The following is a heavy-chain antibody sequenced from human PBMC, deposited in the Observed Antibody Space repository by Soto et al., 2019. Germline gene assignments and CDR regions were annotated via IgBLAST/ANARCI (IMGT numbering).Heavy chain of an antibody. CDR2: IYYSGST. J-gene: IGHJ6*02. Sequence: SETLSLTCTVSGDSIINTFYWSWIRQPPGKGLEWIGYIYYSGSTDYNPSLKSRVTISLATSRNQFSLTLSSVTAADTAVYYCARDSSSSPGYYYGMDVWGQGTTVTVSS. V-gene: IGHV4-59*01. D-gene: IGHD6-13*01. CDR3: ARDSSSSPGYYYGMDV. CDR1: GDSIINTFY.